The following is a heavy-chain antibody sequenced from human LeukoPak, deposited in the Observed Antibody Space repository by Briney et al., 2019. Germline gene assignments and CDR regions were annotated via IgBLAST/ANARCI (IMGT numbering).Heavy chain of an antibody. V-gene: IGHV4-30-4*01. CDR1: GGSISSGDYY. CDR2: IYYSGST. Sequence: SQTLSLTCTVSGGSISSGDYYWRWIRQPPGKGLEWIGYIYYSGSTYYNPSLKSRVTISVDTSKNQFSLKLSSVTAADTAVYYCARYSIRYLFSLSYWGQGTLVTVSS. D-gene: IGHD3-9*01. J-gene: IGHJ4*02. CDR3: ARYSIRYLFSLSY.